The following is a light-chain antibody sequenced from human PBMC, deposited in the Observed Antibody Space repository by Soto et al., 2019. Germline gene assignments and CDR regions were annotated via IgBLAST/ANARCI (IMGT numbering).Light chain of an antibody. Sequence: QSALTQPRSVSGSPGQSITISCSGTIRDIGGYNFISWYQQHPGAAPKIIIYDVSKWPSGVPDRFSGSTSGNTASLTISGLQAEDDAFYYCCSYAGSNTLAFGGGTKLTVL. CDR1: IRDIGGYNF. J-gene: IGLJ2*01. V-gene: IGLV2-11*01. CDR3: CSYAGSNTLA. CDR2: DVS.